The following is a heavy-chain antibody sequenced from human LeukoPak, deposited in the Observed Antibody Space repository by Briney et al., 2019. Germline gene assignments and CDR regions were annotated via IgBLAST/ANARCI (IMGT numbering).Heavy chain of an antibody. Sequence: GASVKVSCKTSGYTFTGYYMHWVRQAPGQGLEWMGWINPNSGGTNYAQKFQGRVTMTRDTSISTAYMELSSLRSEDMAVYYCARGEWFGELDVWGKGTTVTVSS. V-gene: IGHV1-2*02. D-gene: IGHD3-10*01. CDR1: GYTFTGYY. J-gene: IGHJ6*04. CDR2: INPNSGGT. CDR3: ARGEWFGELDV.